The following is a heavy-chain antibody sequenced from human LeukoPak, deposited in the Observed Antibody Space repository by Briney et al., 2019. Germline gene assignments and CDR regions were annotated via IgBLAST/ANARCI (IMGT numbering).Heavy chain of an antibody. D-gene: IGHD3-3*01. J-gene: IGHJ4*02. CDR2: ISYDGSNK. Sequence: GGSLRLSCAASGFTFSSYGVHWVRQAPGKGLEWVAVISYDGSNKYYADSVKGRFTISRDNSKNTLYLQMNSLRAEDTAVYYCAKESDDFWSGYSKFGAVDYWGQGALVTVSS. CDR3: AKESDDFWSGYSKFGAVDY. V-gene: IGHV3-30*18. CDR1: GFTFSSYG.